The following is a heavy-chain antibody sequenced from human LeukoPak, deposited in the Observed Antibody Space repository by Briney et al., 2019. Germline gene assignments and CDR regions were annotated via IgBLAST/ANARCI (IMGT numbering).Heavy chain of an antibody. CDR2: IYYSGST. D-gene: IGHD6-25*01. Sequence: SETLSLTCTVSGGSISSYYWSWIRQPPGKGLEWIGYIYYSGSTNYNPSLKSRVTISVDTSKNQFSPKLSSVTAADTAVYYCARQGGGFWYFDLWGRGTLATVSS. CDR3: ARQGGGFWYFDL. J-gene: IGHJ2*01. V-gene: IGHV4-59*08. CDR1: GGSISSYY.